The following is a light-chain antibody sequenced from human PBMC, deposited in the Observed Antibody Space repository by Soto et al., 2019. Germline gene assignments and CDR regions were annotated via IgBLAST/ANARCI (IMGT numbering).Light chain of an antibody. V-gene: IGKV3-15*01. CDR3: QQYNNWPPWT. Sequence: EIVMTQSPATLSVSPGERATLSCRASQSVSSNLAWYQQKPGQAPRLLIYGASTRATGIPARFSGSGSGTEFTLTISSLQSEDFEVYYCQQYNNWPPWTFGQGTKWEIK. CDR1: QSVSSN. J-gene: IGKJ1*01. CDR2: GAS.